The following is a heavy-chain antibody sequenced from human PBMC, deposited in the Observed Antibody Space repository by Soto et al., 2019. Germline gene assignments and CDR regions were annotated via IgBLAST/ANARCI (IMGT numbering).Heavy chain of an antibody. CDR2: IHHSGST. D-gene: IGHD3-16*01. Sequence: SETLSLTCAVSGGSISSNNWWTWVRQSPGKGLEWIGEIHHSGSTNFNPSLESRITISVDTSKNQFSLKLSSVTAADTAVYYCARVWGYYFDYWGQGTLVTVSS. CDR3: ARVWGYYFDY. J-gene: IGHJ4*02. V-gene: IGHV4-4*02. CDR1: GGSISSNNW.